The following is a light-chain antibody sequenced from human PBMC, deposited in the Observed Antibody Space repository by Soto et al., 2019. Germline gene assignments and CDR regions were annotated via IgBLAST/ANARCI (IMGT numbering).Light chain of an antibody. CDR2: DSN. CDR3: QSYGTSLSGLDV. CDR1: SSNIGAGQD. Sequence: QSALTQPPSVSGAPGQRVTISCTGTSSNIGAGQDVHWYRQLPGAAPKFLISDSNNRASGVPDRFSVSKSGASASLAITGLRAEDEGDYFCQSYGTSLSGLDVFGTGTKVTVL. V-gene: IGLV1-40*03. J-gene: IGLJ1*01.